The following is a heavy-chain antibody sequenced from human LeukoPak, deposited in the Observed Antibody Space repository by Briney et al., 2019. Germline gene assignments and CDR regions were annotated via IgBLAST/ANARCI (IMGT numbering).Heavy chain of an antibody. CDR2: IFTSGIT. Sequence: SETLSLTCTVSGGSISIYYWNWIRQPAGKGLEWIGRIFTSGITNYDPSLKSRVTMSVDTSKNQFSLKLSSVTAADTAVYYCARRGYDILTGYSRFDYWGQGTLVTVSS. CDR1: GGSISIYY. CDR3: ARRGYDILTGYSRFDY. D-gene: IGHD3-9*01. J-gene: IGHJ4*02. V-gene: IGHV4-4*07.